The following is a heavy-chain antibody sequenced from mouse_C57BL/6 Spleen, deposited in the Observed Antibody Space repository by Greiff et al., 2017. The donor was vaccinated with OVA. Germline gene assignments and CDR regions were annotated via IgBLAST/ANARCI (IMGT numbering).Heavy chain of an antibody. D-gene: IGHD2-4*01. CDR2: IRLKSDNYAT. CDR1: GFTFSNYW. V-gene: IGHV6-3*01. CDR3: TGYDYDTY. J-gene: IGHJ2*01. Sequence: EVKLMESGGGLVQPGGSMKLSCVASGFTFSNYWMNWVRQSPEKGLEWVAQIRLKSDNYATHYVESVKVRFTISRDDSKSSVYLQMNNLRAEDTGIYDCTGYDYDTYWGQGTTLTVSS.